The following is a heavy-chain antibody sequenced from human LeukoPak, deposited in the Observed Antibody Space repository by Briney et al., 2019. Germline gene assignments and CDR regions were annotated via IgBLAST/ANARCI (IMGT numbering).Heavy chain of an antibody. D-gene: IGHD1-26*01. CDR2: FQPGDSQS. J-gene: IGHJ3*02. CDR3: ARRLLTGGFDI. Sequence: PGESLKISCNDSGNTFGSYWIDWVRQVPGKGLEWMGLFQPGDSQSRYSPSFRGNVTFSDDKSISTAYLQWSSLRASDTAIYYCARRLLTGGFDIWGQGTMVTVSS. V-gene: IGHV5-51*01. CDR1: GNTFGSYW.